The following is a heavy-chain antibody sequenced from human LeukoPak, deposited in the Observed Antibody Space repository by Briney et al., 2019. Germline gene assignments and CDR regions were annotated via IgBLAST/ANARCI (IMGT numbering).Heavy chain of an antibody. CDR1: GGSISSYY. D-gene: IGHD2-2*01. CDR2: IYYSGST. V-gene: IGHV4-59*08. J-gene: IGHJ6*03. CDR3: ARLVVVPAATDASYYYYMDV. Sequence: SETLSLTCTVSGGSISSYYWSWIRQPPGKGLEWIGYIYYSGSTNHNPSLKSRVTISVDTSKNQFSLKLSSVTAADTAVYYCARLVVVPAATDASYYYYMDVWGKGTTVTVSS.